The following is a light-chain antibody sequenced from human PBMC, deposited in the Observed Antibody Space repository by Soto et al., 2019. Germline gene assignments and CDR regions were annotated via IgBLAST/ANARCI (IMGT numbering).Light chain of an antibody. CDR3: XXRSNWPLT. CDR2: DAS. V-gene: IGKV3-11*01. J-gene: IGKJ4*01. CDR1: QSVSSY. Sequence: EIVLTQSPATLSLSPGERATLSCRASQSVSSYLAWYQQKPGQAPRLLIYDASNRATGIPARFSGSGSGTAXXXXXXXLEPXDFXXXXXXXRSNWPLTFGGGTKVEIK.